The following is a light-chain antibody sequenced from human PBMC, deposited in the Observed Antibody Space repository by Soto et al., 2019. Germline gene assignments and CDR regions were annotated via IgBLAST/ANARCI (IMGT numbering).Light chain of an antibody. CDR1: RSDVGGYNY. Sequence: QSVLPQPASVSGSPGQSISISCTGTRSDVGGYNYVSWYQQHPGKAPKLMVYDVSNRPSGVSNRFSGSKSGNTASLTISGLQAEDEADDYCSSYTSSSTYVFGAGTKLTVL. V-gene: IGLV2-14*01. CDR3: SSYTSSSTYV. J-gene: IGLJ1*01. CDR2: DVS.